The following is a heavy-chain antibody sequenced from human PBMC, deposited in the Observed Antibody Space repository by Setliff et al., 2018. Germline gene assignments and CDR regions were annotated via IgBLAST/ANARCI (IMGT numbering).Heavy chain of an antibody. V-gene: IGHV4-4*08. D-gene: IGHD3-10*01. CDR2: IYTRGST. J-gene: IGHJ4*02. CDR3: ARHEFVGGYYGSVTYRHFDY. CDR1: GDSIINYY. Sequence: PSETLSLTCTVSGDSIINYYWSWIRQPAGKGLEWIGHIYTRGSTNYNPSLRSRVTISVDTSKNQFSLQVTSVTATDTAVYYCARHEFVGGYYGSVTYRHFDYWGQGILVTVSS.